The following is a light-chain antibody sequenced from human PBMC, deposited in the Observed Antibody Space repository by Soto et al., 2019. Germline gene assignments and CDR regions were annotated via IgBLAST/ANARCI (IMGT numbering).Light chain of an antibody. CDR2: EVS. Sequence: QSVLTQPPSASGSPGQSVTISCTGTSSDVGGYNYVSWYQQHPGQAPKLMIYEVSKRPSGVPDRFSGSKSGNTASLTVSGLQAEDEADYYCSSYAGSNNFWVFGGGTKVTVL. V-gene: IGLV2-8*01. J-gene: IGLJ3*02. CDR3: SSYAGSNNFWV. CDR1: SSDVGGYNY.